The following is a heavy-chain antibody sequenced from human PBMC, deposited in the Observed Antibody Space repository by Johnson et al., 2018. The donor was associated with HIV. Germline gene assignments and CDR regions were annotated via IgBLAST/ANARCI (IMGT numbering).Heavy chain of an antibody. Sequence: QVQLVESGGGVVQPGRSLRLSCAASGFTFSSYGMHWVRQAPGKGLEWVAVISYDGSSKYYADSVKGRFTISRDNSKNTLYLQMNSLRAEDTAVYYCAKVGATVVTPRGEAFDIWGQGAMVTVSS. CDR1: GFTFSSYG. CDR3: AKVGATVVTPRGEAFDI. CDR2: ISYDGSSK. J-gene: IGHJ3*02. V-gene: IGHV3-30*18. D-gene: IGHD4-23*01.